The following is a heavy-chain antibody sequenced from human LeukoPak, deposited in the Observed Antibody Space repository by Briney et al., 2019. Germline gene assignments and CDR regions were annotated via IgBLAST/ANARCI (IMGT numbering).Heavy chain of an antibody. J-gene: IGHJ6*02. CDR2: ISISSSPI. CDR1: GFTYSSFS. CDR3: AKALRSNYYYYYRMDV. V-gene: IGHV3-21*01. Sequence: KSGGSLRLSCAASGFTYSSFSMNWVRQAPGKGLEWASPISISSSPIYYADSVKGRFTDSRDNARRLLYLQMNSLRAEDTAVYYCAKALRSNYYYYYRMDVWGQGTTVTVSS. D-gene: IGHD3-16*01.